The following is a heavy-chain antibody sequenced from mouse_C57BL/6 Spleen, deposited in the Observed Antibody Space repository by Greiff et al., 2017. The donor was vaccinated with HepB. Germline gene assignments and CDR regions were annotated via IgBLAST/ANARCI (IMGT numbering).Heavy chain of an antibody. V-gene: IGHV3-1*01. CDR1: GYSITSGYD. CDR2: ISYSGST. J-gene: IGHJ2*01. D-gene: IGHD2-1*01. Sequence: EVMLVESGPGMVKPSQSLSLTCTVTGYSITSGYDWHWIRHFPGNKLEWMGYISYSGSTNYNPSLKSRISITHDTSKNHFFLKLNSVTTEDTATYYCARSGSTLVFDYWGQGTTLTVSS. CDR3: ARSGSTLVFDY.